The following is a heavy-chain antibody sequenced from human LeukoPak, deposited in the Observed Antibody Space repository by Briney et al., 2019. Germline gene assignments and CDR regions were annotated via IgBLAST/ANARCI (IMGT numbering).Heavy chain of an antibody. CDR1: GGSVSSGSYY. CDR2: IYHSGST. J-gene: IGHJ5*02. V-gene: IGHV4-39*07. D-gene: IGHD3-10*01. CDR3: ARIPYGSGKYNWFDP. Sequence: SETLSLTCTASGGSVSSGSYYWSWIRQPPGKGLEWIGSIYHSGSTYYNPSLKSRVTISVDTSKNQFSLKLSSVTAADTAVYYCARIPYGSGKYNWFDPWGQGTLVTVSS.